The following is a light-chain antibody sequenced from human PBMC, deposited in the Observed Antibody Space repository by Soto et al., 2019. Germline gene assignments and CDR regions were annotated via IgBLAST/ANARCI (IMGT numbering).Light chain of an antibody. J-gene: IGLJ1*01. CDR3: SSYTITSTRL. CDR2: DVT. CDR1: SSDIGAFDL. Sequence: QSALTQPASVSGSPGQSITISCTGTSSDIGAFDLVSWFQQHPGKAPKVMIFDVTIRPSGVSNRFSGSKSGNTASLTISGLQAADEADYYCSSYTITSTRLFGTGTKLTVL. V-gene: IGLV2-14*01.